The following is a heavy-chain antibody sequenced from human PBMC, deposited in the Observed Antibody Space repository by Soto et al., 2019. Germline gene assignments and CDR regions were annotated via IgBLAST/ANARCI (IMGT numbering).Heavy chain of an antibody. Sequence: SETLSLTCAVSGGSISSGGYSWSWIRQPPGKGLEWIGYIYHSGSTYYNPSLKSRVTISVDRSKNQFSLKLSSVTAADTAVYYCAREGFLTGYLNWFDPWGQGTLVTVSS. V-gene: IGHV4-30-2*01. CDR1: GGSISSGGYS. CDR3: AREGFLTGYLNWFDP. J-gene: IGHJ5*02. D-gene: IGHD3-9*01. CDR2: IYHSGST.